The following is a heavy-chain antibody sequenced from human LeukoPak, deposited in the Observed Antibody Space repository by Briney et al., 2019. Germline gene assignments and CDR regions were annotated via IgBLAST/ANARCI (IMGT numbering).Heavy chain of an antibody. CDR2: ISAYNGNT. CDR1: GYTFTSYG. Sequence: ASVKVSCKASGYTFTSYGISWVRQAPGQGLEWMGWISAYNGNTNYAQKLQGRVTMTTDTSTSTAYMELRSLRSYDTAVYYCARAYYDILTGYYRSPDAAFDIWGQGTMVTVSS. V-gene: IGHV1-18*04. CDR3: ARAYYDILTGYYRSPDAAFDI. J-gene: IGHJ3*02. D-gene: IGHD3-9*01.